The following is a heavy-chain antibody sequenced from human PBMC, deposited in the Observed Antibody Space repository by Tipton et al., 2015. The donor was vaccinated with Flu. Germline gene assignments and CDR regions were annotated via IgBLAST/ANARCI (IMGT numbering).Heavy chain of an antibody. D-gene: IGHD5-12*01. J-gene: IGHJ4*02. CDR3: AREWLDYYFDY. Sequence: SLRLSCAASGFTFSSYGMHWVRQAPGKGLEWVAAIWYDGSNIYYADSVKGRFTISRDNSKNTLYLQMNSLRAEDTAVYYCAREWLDYYFDYWGQGTLVTVSS. CDR2: IWYDGSNI. CDR1: GFTFSSYG. V-gene: IGHV3-33*01.